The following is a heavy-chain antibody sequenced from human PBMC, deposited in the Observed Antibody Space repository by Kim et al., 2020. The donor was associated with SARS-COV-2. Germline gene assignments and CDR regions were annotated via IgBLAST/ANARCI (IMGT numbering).Heavy chain of an antibody. CDR1: GFTFSNAW. V-gene: IGHV3-15*01. CDR2: IKSKTDGGTT. J-gene: IGHJ3*02. D-gene: IGHD2-2*01. Sequence: GGSLRLSCAASGFTFSNAWMSWVRQAPGKGLEWVGRIKSKTDGGTTDYTAPVKGTFTISRDDSKNTLYLQMNSLKTEDTGVFYCGVVRAGAFDIWGQGTMVTVSS. CDR3: GVVRAGAFDI.